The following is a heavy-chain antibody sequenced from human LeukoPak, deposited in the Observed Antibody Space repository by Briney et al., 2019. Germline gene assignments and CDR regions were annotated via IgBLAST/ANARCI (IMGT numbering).Heavy chain of an antibody. CDR3: AGDPGYYYDSSGYLFDY. J-gene: IGHJ4*02. CDR1: GYTFTSYY. CDR2: INPSGGST. Sequence: GASVKVSCKASGYTFTSYYMHWVRQAPGQGLEWMGIINPSGGSTSYAQKFQGRVTMTRDTSTSTVYMELSSLRSEDTAVYYCAGDPGYYYDSSGYLFDYWAREPWSPSPQ. D-gene: IGHD3-22*01. V-gene: IGHV1-46*01.